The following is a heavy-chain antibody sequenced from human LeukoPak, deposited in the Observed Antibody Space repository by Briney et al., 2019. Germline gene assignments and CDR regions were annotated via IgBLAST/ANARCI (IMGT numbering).Heavy chain of an antibody. CDR1: GFTFSSYA. J-gene: IGHJ4*02. CDR2: ISYDGSNK. D-gene: IGHD3-22*01. V-gene: IGHV3-30*04. CDR3: VRDSRGYIDY. Sequence: PGGSLRLSCAASGFTFSSYAMHWVRQAPGKGLEWVAVISYDGSNKYYADSVKGRFTISRDNSKNTLYLQMNSLRAEDTAVYYCVRDSRGYIDYWGQGTLVTVSS.